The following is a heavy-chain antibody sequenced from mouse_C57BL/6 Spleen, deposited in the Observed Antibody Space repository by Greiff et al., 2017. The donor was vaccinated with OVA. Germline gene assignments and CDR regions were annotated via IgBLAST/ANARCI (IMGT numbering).Heavy chain of an antibody. Sequence: EVQVVESGPELVKPGASVKMSCKASGYTFTDYNMHWVKQSHGKSLEWIGYINPNNGGTSYNQKFKGKATLTVNKSSSTAYMELRSLTSEDSAVYYCAKRNDYPSYYAMDYWGQGTSVTVSS. CDR1: GYTFTDYN. J-gene: IGHJ4*01. V-gene: IGHV1-22*01. CDR3: AKRNDYPSYYAMDY. CDR2: INPNNGGT. D-gene: IGHD2-4*01.